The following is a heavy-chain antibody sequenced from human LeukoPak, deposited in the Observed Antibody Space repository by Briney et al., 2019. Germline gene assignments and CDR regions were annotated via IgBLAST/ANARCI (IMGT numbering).Heavy chain of an antibody. CDR1: GGSFSGYY. D-gene: IGHD3-10*01. V-gene: IGHV4-34*01. Sequence: SETPSLTCAVYGGSFSGYYWSWIRQPPGKGLEWIGEINHSGSTNYNPSLESRVTISVDTSKNQFSLKLSSVTAADTVVYYCARTTMVRGVIGLGYYYGMDVWGKGTTVTVSS. CDR2: INHSGST. CDR3: ARTTMVRGVIGLGYYYGMDV. J-gene: IGHJ6*04.